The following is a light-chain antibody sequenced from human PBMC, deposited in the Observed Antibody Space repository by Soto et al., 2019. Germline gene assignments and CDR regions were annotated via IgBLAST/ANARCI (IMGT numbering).Light chain of an antibody. CDR2: DVS. V-gene: IGLV2-14*01. CDR1: SSDVGGYNY. CDR3: SSYTSSSILYF. Sequence: QSALTQPASVSGSAGQSITISCTGTSSDVGGYNYVSWYQQHPGKAPKLMIYDVSNRPSGVSNRFSGSKSGNTASLTISGLQAEDEADYYCSSYTSSSILYFFGTGTKVTVL. J-gene: IGLJ1*01.